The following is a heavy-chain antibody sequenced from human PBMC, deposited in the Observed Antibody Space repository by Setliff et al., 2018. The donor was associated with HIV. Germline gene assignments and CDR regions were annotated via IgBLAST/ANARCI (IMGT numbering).Heavy chain of an antibody. V-gene: IGHV3-23*01. J-gene: IGHJ4*02. CDR2: ISDRGGSI. CDR3: ATANRMVVVGVSTPGWTL. D-gene: IGHD2-21*01. CDR1: GFTFSTYW. Sequence: PGGSLRLSCAASGFTFSTYWMTWVRQAPGKGLQWVSGISDRGGSIYYAESVRGRFTISRDNSKNTLYLQMSSLRVDDTAVYYCATANRMVVVGVSTPGWTLWGQGALVTVSS.